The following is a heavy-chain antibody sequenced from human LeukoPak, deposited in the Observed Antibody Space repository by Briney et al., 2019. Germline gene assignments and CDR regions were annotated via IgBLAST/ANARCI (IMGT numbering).Heavy chain of an antibody. CDR2: IYTSGST. CDR3: ARGPHLNLGIDY. J-gene: IGHJ4*02. CDR1: GGSISSGSYY. V-gene: IGHV4-61*02. Sequence: PSETLSLTCTVSGGSISSGSYYWSWIRQPAGKGLEWIGRIYTSGSTNYNPSLKSRVTISVDTSKNQFSLKLSSVTAADTAVYYCARGPHLNLGIDYWGQGTLVTVSS. D-gene: IGHD3-3*02.